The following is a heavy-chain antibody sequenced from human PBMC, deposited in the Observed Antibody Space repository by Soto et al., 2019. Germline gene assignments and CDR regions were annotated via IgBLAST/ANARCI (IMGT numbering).Heavy chain of an antibody. Sequence: PGGSLRLSCAASGFTFSSYTMNWVRQAPGKGLEWVSCISSSSSSIYYADSVKGRFTISRDNAKNSLYLQMNSLRAEDTAVYYCARDDYYDSSGYLVAFDIWGQGTMVTVSS. CDR2: ISSSSSSI. V-gene: IGHV3-21*01. CDR1: GFTFSSYT. J-gene: IGHJ3*02. D-gene: IGHD3-22*01. CDR3: ARDDYYDSSGYLVAFDI.